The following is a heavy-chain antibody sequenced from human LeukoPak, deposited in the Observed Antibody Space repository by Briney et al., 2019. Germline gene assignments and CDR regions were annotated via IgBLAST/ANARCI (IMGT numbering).Heavy chain of an antibody. CDR2: IYYSGST. J-gene: IGHJ5*02. CDR1: GGSISSSSYY. D-gene: IGHD5-24*01. Sequence: SETQSLTCTVSGGSISSSSYYWGWIRQPPGKGLEWIGSIYYSGSTYYNPSLKSRVTISVDTSKNQFSLKLSSVTAADTAVYYCARVEMATITNWFDPWGQGTLVTVSS. V-gene: IGHV4-39*07. CDR3: ARVEMATITNWFDP.